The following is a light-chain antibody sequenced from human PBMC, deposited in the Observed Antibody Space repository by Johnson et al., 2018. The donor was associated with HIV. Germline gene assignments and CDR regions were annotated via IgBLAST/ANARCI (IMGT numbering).Light chain of an antibody. V-gene: IGLV1-51*02. Sequence: QAVLTQPPSVSAAPGQRVNISCSGNISNIESYFVSWYQQLPGAAPTLLIYEDNKRPSGIPDRFSGSKSGATASLGISGLQTGDEADYYCGVWDASLSPHYVFGAGTKVTVL. J-gene: IGLJ1*01. CDR2: EDN. CDR1: ISNIESYF. CDR3: GVWDASLSPHYV.